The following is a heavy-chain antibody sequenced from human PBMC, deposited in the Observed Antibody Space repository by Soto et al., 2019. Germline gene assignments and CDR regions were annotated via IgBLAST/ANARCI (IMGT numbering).Heavy chain of an antibody. CDR1: GGSITSSY. V-gene: IGHV4-59*01. CDR2: IYDTGISGYTPST. D-gene: IGHD3-3*01. J-gene: IGHJ6*02. CDR3: ARGEGAFFFYGLDV. Sequence: SETLSLTCTVSGGSITSSYWSWIRRPPGKGLEWIAYIYDTGISGYTPSTSYNPSLKSPVTMSVDTSKSQFSLKLTSVTAADTAVYYCARGEGAFFFYGLDVWGQGISVTVSS.